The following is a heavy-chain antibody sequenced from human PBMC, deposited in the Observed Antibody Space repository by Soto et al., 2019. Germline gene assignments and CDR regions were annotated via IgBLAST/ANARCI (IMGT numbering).Heavy chain of an antibody. CDR1: GFTFSDYY. CDR2: ISSSGSTI. Sequence: QVQLVESGGGLVKPGGSLRLSCAASGFTFSDYYMSWIRQAPGKGLEWVSYISSSGSTIYYSDSVKGRFTISRDNAKHTLYVQMNRLRAEDTAVYYCAREGGCSSTSCPSGQYYMDVWGKGTTVTVSS. D-gene: IGHD2-2*01. J-gene: IGHJ6*03. V-gene: IGHV3-11*01. CDR3: AREGGCSSTSCPSGQYYMDV.